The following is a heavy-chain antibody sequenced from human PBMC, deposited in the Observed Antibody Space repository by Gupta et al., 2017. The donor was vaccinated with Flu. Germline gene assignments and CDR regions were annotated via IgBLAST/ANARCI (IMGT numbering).Heavy chain of an antibody. CDR3: ARDLRYYYDSSGFHRVGWFDP. Sequence: QVQLVQSGAEVQKPGSSVKVSCKASGGTFSSYAIRWVRQAPGQGLEWRGGIIPSFGTANYAQKFQGRVTITADKSTSTAYMELSSLRSEDTAVYYCARDLRYYYDSSGFHRVGWFDPWGQGTLVTVSS. CDR2: IIPSFGTA. CDR1: GGTFSSYA. D-gene: IGHD3-22*01. V-gene: IGHV1-69*06. J-gene: IGHJ5*02.